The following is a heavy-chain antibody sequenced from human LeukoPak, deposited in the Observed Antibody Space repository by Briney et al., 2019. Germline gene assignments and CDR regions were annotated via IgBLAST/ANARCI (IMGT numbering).Heavy chain of an antibody. J-gene: IGHJ4*02. CDR1: GFTYTSYG. CDR3: AKESPQFDY. CDR2: ISDDGSNK. Sequence: GGSLRLSCVASGFTYTSYGMHWVRQAPGKGLEWVALISDDGSNKQYVDSVKGRFTISRDSSKNTLYLQLNNLRAEDTAVYYCAKESPQFDYWGQGILVTVSS. V-gene: IGHV3-30*18.